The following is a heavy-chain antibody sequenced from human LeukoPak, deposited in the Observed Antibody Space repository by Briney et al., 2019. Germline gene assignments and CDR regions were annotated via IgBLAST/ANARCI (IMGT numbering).Heavy chain of an antibody. CDR3: TRDAFSGSYSSVFWFDP. V-gene: IGHV3-49*04. J-gene: IGHJ5*02. CDR1: GFTFGDYA. CDR2: IRSKAYGGTT. Sequence: GGSLRLSCTASGFTFGDYAMSWVRQAPGKGLEWVGFIRSKAYGGTTEYAAPVKGRFTISRDDSKSIAYLQMNSLKTEDTAVYYCTRDAFSGSYSSVFWFDPWGQGTLVTVSS. D-gene: IGHD1-26*01.